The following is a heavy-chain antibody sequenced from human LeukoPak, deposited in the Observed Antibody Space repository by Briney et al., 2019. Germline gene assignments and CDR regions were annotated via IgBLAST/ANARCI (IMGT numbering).Heavy chain of an antibody. CDR2: VTPTSGYA. V-gene: IGHV1-8*01. D-gene: IGHD3-10*01. CDR1: GYTFTSYD. Sequence: ASVKVSCKASGYTFTSYDVNWVRQAPGQGLEWMGWVTPTSGYAGYAQKFQGRVTITRDTSIGTIYLELSSLTSEDTAVYYCARHTLYGSGSYYVYYFDYWGQGTLVTVSS. J-gene: IGHJ4*02. CDR3: ARHTLYGSGSYYVYYFDY.